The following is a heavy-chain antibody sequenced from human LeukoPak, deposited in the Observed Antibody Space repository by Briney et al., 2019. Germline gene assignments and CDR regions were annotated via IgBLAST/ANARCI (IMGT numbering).Heavy chain of an antibody. CDR2: MNPNSGNT. Sequence: ASVKVSCKASGYTFTSYGISWVRQAPGQGLEWMGWMNPNSGNTGYAQKFQGRVTITRNTSISTAYMELNSLRSEDTAVYYCARAQRVVQDYYYMDVWGKGTTVTVSS. J-gene: IGHJ6*03. D-gene: IGHD2-2*01. CDR1: GYTFTSYG. CDR3: ARAQRVVQDYYYMDV. V-gene: IGHV1-8*03.